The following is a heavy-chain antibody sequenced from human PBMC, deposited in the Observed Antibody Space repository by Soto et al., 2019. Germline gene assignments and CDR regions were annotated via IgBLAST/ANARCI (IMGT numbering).Heavy chain of an antibody. J-gene: IGHJ2*01. Sequence: QVQLQESGPGLVKPSETLSLTCTVSGGSISSYYWSWIRQPPGKGLEWIGYIYYSGSTNYNPSLKSRVTISVDTSKNQFSLKLSSVTAADTAVYYCANCNWYFDLWGRGTLVTVSS. CDR2: IYYSGST. CDR3: ANCNWYFDL. V-gene: IGHV4-59*01. CDR1: GGSISSYY.